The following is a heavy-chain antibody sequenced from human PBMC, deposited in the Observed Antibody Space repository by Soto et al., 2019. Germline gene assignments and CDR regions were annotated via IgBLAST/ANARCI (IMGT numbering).Heavy chain of an antibody. CDR3: AKYCSGGSCHGYYGMDV. CDR1: GYSFTSYW. V-gene: IGHV5-10-1*01. D-gene: IGHD2-15*01. CDR2: IDPSDSYT. J-gene: IGHJ6*02. Sequence: PGESLKISCKGSGYSFTSYWISWVRQMPGKGLEWMGRIDPSDSYTNYSPSFQGHVTISADKSISTAYLQWSSLKASDTAMYYRAKYCSGGSCHGYYGMDVWGQGTTVTVS.